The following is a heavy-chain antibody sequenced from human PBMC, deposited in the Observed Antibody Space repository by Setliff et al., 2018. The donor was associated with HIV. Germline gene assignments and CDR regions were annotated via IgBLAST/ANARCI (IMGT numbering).Heavy chain of an antibody. V-gene: IGHV4-61*09. CDR2: IYTSGST. Sequence: SETLSLTCTVSGGSISSGTYYWSWIRQPAGKGLEWIGHIYTSGSTDYNPAFKSRVTISEDTSKNQVSLKVSSVTAADTAVYYCARERWNYDYYYYGMDVWGQGTTVTVSS. D-gene: IGHD1-7*01. J-gene: IGHJ6*02. CDR1: GGSISSGTYY. CDR3: ARERWNYDYYYYGMDV.